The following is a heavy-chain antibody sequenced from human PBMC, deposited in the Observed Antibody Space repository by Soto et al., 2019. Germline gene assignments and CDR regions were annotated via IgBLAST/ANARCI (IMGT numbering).Heavy chain of an antibody. CDR1: GFTFSSYS. J-gene: IGHJ4*02. Sequence: QVQLVESGGGVVQPGRSLRLSCAASGFTFSSYSMHWVRQAPGKGLEWVAAMSYDGNSKYFADSVKGRFTIPRDNSKNTLSLQMNSLGAEDSAVYYCARGRTVRDHDDFDLWGQGTLVTVSS. CDR2: MSYDGNSK. V-gene: IGHV3-30-3*01. CDR3: ARGRTVRDHDDFDL. D-gene: IGHD2-21*01.